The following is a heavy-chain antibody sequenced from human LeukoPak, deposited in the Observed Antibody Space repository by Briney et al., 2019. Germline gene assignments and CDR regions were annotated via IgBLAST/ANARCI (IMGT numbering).Heavy chain of an antibody. V-gene: IGHV4-59*01. CDR2: IYYSGST. D-gene: IGHD2-15*01. Sequence: PSETLSLTCTVSGGSISSYYWSWIRQPPGKGLEWIGYIYYSGSTNYNPSLKSRVTISVDTSKNQFSLKLSSVTAADTAVYYGARGGRYCSGGSCLDYWGQGTLVTVSS. J-gene: IGHJ4*02. CDR3: ARGGRYCSGGSCLDY. CDR1: GGSISSYY.